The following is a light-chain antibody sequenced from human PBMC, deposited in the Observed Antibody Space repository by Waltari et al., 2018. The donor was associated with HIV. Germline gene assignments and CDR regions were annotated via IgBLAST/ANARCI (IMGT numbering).Light chain of an antibody. V-gene: IGKV1-39*01. CDR3: QQNYFTSWS. Sequence: DIQMTQSPPSLSASVGDRLTITCLASKPIGTYLNWYQQRPGKAPSLILFAVSNWQPGVPSRFSGVGSGTDFTLTISSLQPEDFATYYCQQNYFTSWSFGQGTTVDI. CDR1: KPIGTY. CDR2: AVS. J-gene: IGKJ1*01.